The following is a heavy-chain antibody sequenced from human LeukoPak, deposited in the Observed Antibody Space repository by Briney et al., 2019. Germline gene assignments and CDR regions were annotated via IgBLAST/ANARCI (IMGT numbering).Heavy chain of an antibody. CDR1: GFTFSSYA. D-gene: IGHD6-13*01. Sequence: PGGSLRLSCAASGFTFSSYAMSWVRQAPGKGLEWVSSISSSSSYIYYAGSVKGRFTISRDNAKNSLYLQMNGLRAEDTSVYYCARGYSSTIWGQGTLVTVSS. J-gene: IGHJ4*02. CDR2: ISSSSSYI. V-gene: IGHV3-21*01. CDR3: ARGYSSTI.